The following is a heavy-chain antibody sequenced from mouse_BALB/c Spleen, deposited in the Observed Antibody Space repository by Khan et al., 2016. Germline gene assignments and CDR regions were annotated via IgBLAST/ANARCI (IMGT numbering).Heavy chain of an antibody. Sequence: VQLQQSGPELVKPGASVKISCKASEYTFTDYNMHWVKQSHGKSLEWIGYIYPYNGGTGYNQKFKSKATLTVDNSSSTAYMELRSLTSEDSAVYYCARGSPGGFAYWGQGTLVTVSA. CDR2: IYPYNGGT. J-gene: IGHJ3*01. CDR3: ARGSPGGFAY. D-gene: IGHD4-1*01. CDR1: EYTFTDYN. V-gene: IGHV1S29*02.